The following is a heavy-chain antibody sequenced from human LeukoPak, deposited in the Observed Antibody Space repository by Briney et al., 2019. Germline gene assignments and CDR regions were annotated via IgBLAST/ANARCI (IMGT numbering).Heavy chain of an antibody. J-gene: IGHJ4*02. CDR3: AKEFYYRTRTYPFFVY. D-gene: IGHD3-10*01. V-gene: IGHV3-30*18. CDR2: ISYDGSNK. CDR1: GFTFSSYG. Sequence: GGSLRLSCAVPGFTFSSYGMEWVRQAPGKGLEWVAVISYDGSNKYYADSVKGRFTISRDNSKNTLYLQMNSLRAEDTAVYYCAKEFYYRTRTYPFFVYWGQGTLVTVSS.